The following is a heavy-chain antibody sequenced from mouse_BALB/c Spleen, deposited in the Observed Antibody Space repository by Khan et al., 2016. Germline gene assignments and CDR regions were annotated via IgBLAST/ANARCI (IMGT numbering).Heavy chain of an antibody. CDR3: ASFRYYVAY. Sequence: QVQLKESGAELARPGASVKLSCKASGYTFTSYWMQWVKQRPGQGLEWIGAIYPGDGDTRYTQKFKGKATLTADKSSSTAYMQLSSLASEVSAVYYCASFRYYVAYWGQGTLVTVSA. D-gene: IGHD1-1*01. J-gene: IGHJ3*01. V-gene: IGHV1-87*01. CDR2: IYPGDGDT. CDR1: GYTFTSYW.